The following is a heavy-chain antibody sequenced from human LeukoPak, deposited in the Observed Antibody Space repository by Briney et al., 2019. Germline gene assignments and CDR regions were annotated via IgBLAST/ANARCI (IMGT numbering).Heavy chain of an antibody. D-gene: IGHD7-27*01. CDR1: GYTFTSHS. CDR3: ATPSLGGNWFDP. CDR2: IIPIFGTA. J-gene: IGHJ5*02. Sequence: ASVKVSCKASGYTFTSHSINWLRQAPGQGLEWMGGIIPIFGTANYAQKFQGRVTITADKSTSTAYMELSSLRSEDTAVYYCATPSLGGNWFDPWGQGTLVTVSS. V-gene: IGHV1-69*06.